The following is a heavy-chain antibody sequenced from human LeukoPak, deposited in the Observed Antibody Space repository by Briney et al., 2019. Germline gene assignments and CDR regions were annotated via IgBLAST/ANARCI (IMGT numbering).Heavy chain of an antibody. CDR2: INPNSSGT. V-gene: IGHV1-2*02. J-gene: IGHJ4*02. D-gene: IGHD1-26*01. Sequence: VASVKVSCKASGYTFTGYYMHWVRQAPGQGLEWMGWINPNSSGTNYAQKFQGRVTMTRDTSISTAYMELSRLRSDDTAVYYCARDSKVYSGSYLFDYWGQGTLVTVSS. CDR1: GYTFTGYY. CDR3: ARDSKVYSGSYLFDY.